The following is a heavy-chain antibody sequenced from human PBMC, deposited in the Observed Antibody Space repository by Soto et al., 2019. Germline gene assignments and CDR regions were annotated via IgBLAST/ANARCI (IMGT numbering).Heavy chain of an antibody. Sequence: LRVSCAASGFNFGSYGLSWFRQDPGKGLEWVSAISGSGGSTYYADSVKGRFTISRDNSKNTLYLQMNSLRAEETAVYYWAKGLPRASGSYAYWGQGTLVTVSS. J-gene: IGHJ4*02. D-gene: IGHD1-26*01. CDR1: GFNFGSYG. CDR2: ISGSGGST. V-gene: IGHV3-23*01. CDR3: AKGLPRASGSYAY.